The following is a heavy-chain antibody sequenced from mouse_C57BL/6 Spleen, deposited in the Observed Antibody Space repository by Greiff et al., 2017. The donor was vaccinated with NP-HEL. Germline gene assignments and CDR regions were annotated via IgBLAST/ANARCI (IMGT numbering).Heavy chain of an antibody. CDR1: GYTFTSYW. J-gene: IGHJ3*01. CDR3: ARDLTGGTWFAY. V-gene: IGHV1-50*01. Sequence: VQLQQPGAELVKPGASVKLSCKASGYTFTSYWMQWVKQRPGQGLEWIGEIDPSDSYTNYNQKFKGKATLTVDTSSSTAYMQLSSLTSEDSAVYYCARDLTGGTWFAYWGQGTLVTVSA. CDR2: IDPSDSYT. D-gene: IGHD4-1*01.